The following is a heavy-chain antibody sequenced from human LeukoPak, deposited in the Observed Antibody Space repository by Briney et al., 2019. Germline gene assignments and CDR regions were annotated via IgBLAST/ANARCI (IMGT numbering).Heavy chain of an antibody. V-gene: IGHV4-59*01. CDR2: IYYSGGT. D-gene: IGHD3-22*01. CDR1: GGSISSYY. Sequence: SETLSLTCTVSGGSISSYYWSWIRQPPGKGLEWIGYIYYSGGTNYNPSLKSRVTISVDTSKNQFSLKLSSVTAADTAVYYCARATAKTHYYDSSGYPPPDAFDIWGQGTMVTVSS. J-gene: IGHJ3*02. CDR3: ARATAKTHYYDSSGYPPPDAFDI.